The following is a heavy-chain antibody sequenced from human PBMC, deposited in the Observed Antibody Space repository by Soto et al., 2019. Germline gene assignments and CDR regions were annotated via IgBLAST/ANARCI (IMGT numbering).Heavy chain of an antibody. D-gene: IGHD6-13*01. Sequence: EVQLLESGGGLVQPGGSLRLSCAASGFTFSSYAMSWVRQAPGKGLEWVSGISGGGGSTFYADSLKGRFTISRDNSRNTLYLQMNSLRAEDTAVDYCAKQYILPGTGKYFDYWGQGTLVTVSS. V-gene: IGHV3-23*01. CDR3: AKQYILPGTGKYFDY. CDR2: ISGGGGST. J-gene: IGHJ4*02. CDR1: GFTFSSYA.